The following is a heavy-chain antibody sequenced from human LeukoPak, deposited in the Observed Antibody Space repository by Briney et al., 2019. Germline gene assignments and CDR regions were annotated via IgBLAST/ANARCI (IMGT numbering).Heavy chain of an antibody. Sequence: SETLSLTCTVSGGXISNSGYYWGWIRQPPGKGLEWIGNIYYSGSTYYNPSLKSRVTISVDTSKNQSSLKLSSVTAADTAVYYCAKTYYYDPFDFWGQGTLVTVSS. D-gene: IGHD3-22*01. CDR1: GGXISNSGYY. CDR3: AKTYYYDPFDF. CDR2: IYYSGST. V-gene: IGHV4-39*01. J-gene: IGHJ4*02.